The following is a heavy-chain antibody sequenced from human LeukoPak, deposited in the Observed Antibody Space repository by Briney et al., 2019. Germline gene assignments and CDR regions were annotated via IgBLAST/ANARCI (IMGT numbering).Heavy chain of an antibody. V-gene: IGHV3-30*18. CDR3: SKGHSSGSYYITGRFDP. CDR1: GFTFSSYG. Sequence: PGGSLRLSCAASGFTFSSYGMHWVRQAPGKGLEWVAVISYDGSNKYYADSVKGRFTISRDNSKNSLFLQRNSLRPEDTAVYYCSKGHSSGSYYITGRFDPWGQGTLVTVSS. D-gene: IGHD3-10*01. J-gene: IGHJ5*02. CDR2: ISYDGSNK.